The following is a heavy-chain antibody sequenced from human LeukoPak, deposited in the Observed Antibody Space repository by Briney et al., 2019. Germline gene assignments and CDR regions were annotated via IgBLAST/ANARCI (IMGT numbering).Heavy chain of an antibody. CDR1: GFTFSDHY. CDR2: IRNKANIYTT. CDR3: ARANYNILTGYVAYASDI. J-gene: IGHJ3*02. V-gene: IGHV3-72*01. Sequence: GGSLRLSCAASGFTFSDHYMDWVRQAPGKGLEWVGRIRNKANIYTTEYAASVKGRFTISRDDSKNSLYLQMNSLKTEDTAVYYCARANYNILTGYVAYASDIWGQGTMVAVSS. D-gene: IGHD3-9*01.